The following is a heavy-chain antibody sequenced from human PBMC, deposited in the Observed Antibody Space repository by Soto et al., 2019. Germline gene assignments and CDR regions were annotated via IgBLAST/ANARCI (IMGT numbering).Heavy chain of an antibody. CDR3: ARDAAVGLFDY. D-gene: IGHD1-26*01. Sequence: ASVKVSCKASGYTFTSYALHWVRQAPGQRLEWMGWINAGNGNTKYSQKFQGRVTITRDTSASTAYMELRSLRSDDTAVYYCARDAAVGLFDYWGQGTLVTVSS. CDR1: GYTFTSYA. J-gene: IGHJ4*02. V-gene: IGHV1-3*01. CDR2: INAGNGNT.